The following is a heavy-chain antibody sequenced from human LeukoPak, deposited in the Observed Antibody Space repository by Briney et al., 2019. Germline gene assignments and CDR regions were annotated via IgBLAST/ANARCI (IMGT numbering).Heavy chain of an antibody. CDR3: VREYYDSTTFDY. CDR1: GGSISSFY. V-gene: IGHV4-4*07. Sequence: SETLSLTCIVSGGSISSFYRHWIRQPPGKGLEWIGRIYTSGSTNYNPSLKSRLTMSVDTSKSQFCMKLSSVRAADTAVYYCVREYYDSTTFDYWGQGTLVTVSS. J-gene: IGHJ4*02. CDR2: IYTSGST. D-gene: IGHD3-22*01.